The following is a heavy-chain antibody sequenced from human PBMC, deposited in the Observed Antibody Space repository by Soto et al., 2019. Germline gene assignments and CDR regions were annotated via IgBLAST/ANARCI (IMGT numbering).Heavy chain of an antibody. Sequence: PSETLSLTCTVSGSSISSGGYYWSWIRQHPGKGLEWIGYIYYSGSTYYNPSLKSRVTISVDTSKNQFSLKLSSVTAADTAAYYCASTPGSIAARGWEYFDYWGQGTLVTVSS. CDR2: IYYSGST. CDR3: ASTPGSIAARGWEYFDY. CDR1: GSSISSGGYY. D-gene: IGHD6-6*01. V-gene: IGHV4-31*03. J-gene: IGHJ4*02.